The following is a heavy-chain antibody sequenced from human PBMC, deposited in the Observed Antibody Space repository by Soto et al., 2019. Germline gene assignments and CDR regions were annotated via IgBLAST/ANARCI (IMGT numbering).Heavy chain of an antibody. V-gene: IGHV3-30*18. CDR1: GFTFSSYG. J-gene: IGHJ6*02. Sequence: GGSLRLSCAASGFTFSSYGMHWVRQAPGKGLEWVAVISYDGSNKYYADSVKGRFTISRDNSRNTLYLQMNSLRAEDTAVYYCAKDLWVRDYDFWSGCTQNYYYYYGMDVWGQGTTVTVSS. CDR2: ISYDGSNK. CDR3: AKDLWVRDYDFWSGCTQNYYYYYGMDV. D-gene: IGHD3-3*01.